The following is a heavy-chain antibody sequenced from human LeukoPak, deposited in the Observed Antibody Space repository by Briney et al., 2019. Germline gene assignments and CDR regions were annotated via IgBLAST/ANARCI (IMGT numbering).Heavy chain of an antibody. V-gene: IGHV1-69*04. D-gene: IGHD3-22*01. CDR2: IIPILGIA. Sequence: SVTVSCKASGGTFSSYAISWVRQAPGQGLEWMGRIIPILGIANYAQKFQGRVTITADKSTSTAYMELSSLRSEDTAVYYCARADHYYDSSGYDYWGQGTLVTVSS. J-gene: IGHJ4*02. CDR1: GGTFSSYA. CDR3: ARADHYYDSSGYDY.